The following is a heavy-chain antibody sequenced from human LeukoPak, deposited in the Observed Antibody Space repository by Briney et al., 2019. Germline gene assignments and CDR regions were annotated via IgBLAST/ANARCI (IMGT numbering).Heavy chain of an antibody. CDR3: ARPFSSRPSTNDAFDI. Sequence: PGESLKISCKGSGYSFTSYWIGWVRQMPGKGLEWMGIIYPGDSDTRYSPSFQGQVTISADKSISTAYLQWSSLKASDTAMYYCARPFSSRPSTNDAFDIWGQGTMVTVSS. CDR1: GYSFTSYW. J-gene: IGHJ3*02. D-gene: IGHD6-13*01. V-gene: IGHV5-51*01. CDR2: IYPGDSDT.